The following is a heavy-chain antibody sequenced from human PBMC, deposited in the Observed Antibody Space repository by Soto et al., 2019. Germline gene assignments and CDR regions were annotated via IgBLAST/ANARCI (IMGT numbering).Heavy chain of an antibody. CDR3: AKGDNLGPKTGYAFDP. CDR2: TYFRSRWYN. CDR1: GDSVSSNTAS. D-gene: IGHD5-12*01. V-gene: IGHV6-1*01. J-gene: IGHJ5*02. Sequence: SQTLSLTCAISGDSVSSNTASWNWIRQSPSRGLEWLGRTYFRSRWYNDYAVSVKSRIIINPDTSNNQFSLQLNSVTPEDTAVYFCAKGDNLGPKTGYAFDPWGQGIMVTVSS.